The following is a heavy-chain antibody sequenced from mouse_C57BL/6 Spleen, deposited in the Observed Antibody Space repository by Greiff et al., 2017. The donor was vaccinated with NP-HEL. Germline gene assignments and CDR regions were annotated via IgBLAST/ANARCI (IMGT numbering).Heavy chain of an antibody. D-gene: IGHD2-4*01. Sequence: EVNLVESGGGLVKPGGSLKLSCAASGFTFSSYAMSWVRQTPEKRLEWVATISDGGSYTYYPDNVKGRFTISRDNAKNNLYLQMSHLKSEDTAMYYCAREDYDYAWFAYWGQGTLVTVSA. J-gene: IGHJ3*01. CDR3: AREDYDYAWFAY. CDR1: GFTFSSYA. V-gene: IGHV5-4*01. CDR2: ISDGGSYT.